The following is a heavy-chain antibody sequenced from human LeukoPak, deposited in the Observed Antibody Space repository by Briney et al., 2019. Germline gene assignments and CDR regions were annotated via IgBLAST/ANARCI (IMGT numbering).Heavy chain of an antibody. CDR3: AREAGYYDILTGHFDY. Sequence: GGSLRLSCAASGFTFSSYWMCWVRQAPGKGLEWVANIKQDGSEKYYVDSVKGRFTISRDNAKNSLYLQMNSLRAEDTAVYYCAREAGYYDILTGHFDYWGQGTLVTVSS. V-gene: IGHV3-7*01. J-gene: IGHJ4*02. D-gene: IGHD3-9*01. CDR1: GFTFSSYW. CDR2: IKQDGSEK.